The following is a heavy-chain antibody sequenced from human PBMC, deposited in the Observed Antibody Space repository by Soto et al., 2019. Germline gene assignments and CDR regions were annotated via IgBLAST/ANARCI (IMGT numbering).Heavy chain of an antibody. Sequence: SETLSLTCTVSGGSINSGDYSWTWIRQPPGKGLEWIGYIYHTGTTYYNMSLKSRVTISVDRSKNQFSLKLSSVTAADTAVYYCARESYYGSGATVVGYWGLGTLVTVSS. D-gene: IGHD3-10*01. CDR1: GGSINSGDYS. CDR3: ARESYYGSGATVVGY. V-gene: IGHV4-30-2*01. J-gene: IGHJ4*02. CDR2: IYHTGTT.